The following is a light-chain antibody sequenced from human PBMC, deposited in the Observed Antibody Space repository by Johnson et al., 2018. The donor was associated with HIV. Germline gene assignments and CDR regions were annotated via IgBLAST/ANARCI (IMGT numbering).Light chain of an antibody. CDR3: GTWDSSLSVAYV. Sequence: QSVLTQPPSVSAAPGQKVTISCSGSSSNIGNNFVSWYQQLPGTAPKLLIYDNNKRPSGIPDRFSGSKSGTSATLGITGLQTGYEADYYCGTWDSSLSVAYVFGTGTKVTVL. J-gene: IGLJ1*01. CDR2: DNN. V-gene: IGLV1-51*01. CDR1: SSNIGNNF.